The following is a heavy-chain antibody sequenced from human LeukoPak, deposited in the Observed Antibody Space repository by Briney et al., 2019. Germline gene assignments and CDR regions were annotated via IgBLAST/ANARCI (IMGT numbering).Heavy chain of an antibody. CDR1: GFTFSSCS. J-gene: IGHJ4*02. CDR2: MSSSGITI. V-gene: IGHV3-48*04. CDR3: VRAAARLFDY. Sequence: GGSLRLSCAVSGFTFSSCSMNWVRQAPGKGLEWVSFMSSSGITIFYADSVKGRFTISRDNARNSLYLQMNSLRAEDTAVYYCVRAAARLFDYWGQGTLVTVSS. D-gene: IGHD6-13*01.